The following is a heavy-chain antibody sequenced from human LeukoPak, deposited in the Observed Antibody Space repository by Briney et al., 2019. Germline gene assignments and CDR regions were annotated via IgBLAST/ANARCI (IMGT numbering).Heavy chain of an antibody. CDR3: ASLQGDYDFWSGSYYYMDV. CDR1: GFTSRNYG. J-gene: IGHJ6*03. V-gene: IGHV3-30*02. Sequence: GGSLRLSCAASGFTSRNYGMHWVRQAPGKGLEWVAFIRYDGSNKYYADSVKGRFTISRDNSKNTLYLQMNSLRAEDTAVYYCASLQGDYDFWSGSYYYMDVWGKGTTVTVSS. CDR2: IRYDGSNK. D-gene: IGHD3-3*01.